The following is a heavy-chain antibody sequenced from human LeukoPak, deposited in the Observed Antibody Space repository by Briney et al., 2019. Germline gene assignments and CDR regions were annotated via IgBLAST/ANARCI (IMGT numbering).Heavy chain of an antibody. CDR2: IWYDGSNK. D-gene: IGHD2-2*01. Sequence: GGSLRLSCAASGFTFSLFGMHWVRQAPGKGLEWVAVIWYDGSNKYYADSVKGRFTISRDNSKNTLYLQMNSLRAEDTAVYYCARGVVPAARELGYWGQGTLVTVSS. CDR1: GFTFSLFG. J-gene: IGHJ4*02. V-gene: IGHV3-33*08. CDR3: ARGVVPAARELGY.